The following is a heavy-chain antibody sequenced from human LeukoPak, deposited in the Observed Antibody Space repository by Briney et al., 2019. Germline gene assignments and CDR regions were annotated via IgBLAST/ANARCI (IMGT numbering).Heavy chain of an antibody. D-gene: IGHD6-6*01. V-gene: IGHV4-59*01. J-gene: IGHJ4*02. CDR2: IYYSGST. CDR1: GGSISPYY. CDR3: ARTIGIAARADY. Sequence: SETLSLTCTVSGGSISPYYWSWIRQPPGKGLEWIGYIYYSGSTNYNPSLKSRVTISVDTSKNQFSLKLSSVTAADTAVYYCARTIGIAARADYRGQGTLVTVSS.